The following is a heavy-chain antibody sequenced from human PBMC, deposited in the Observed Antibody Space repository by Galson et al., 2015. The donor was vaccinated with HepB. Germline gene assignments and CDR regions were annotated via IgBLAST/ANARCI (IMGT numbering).Heavy chain of an antibody. CDR2: INHGGST. V-gene: IGHV4-34*01. D-gene: IGHD3-22*01. Sequence: ETLSLTCAVYGGSLSGYYWNWVRQSPGKGLEWIGEINHGGSTNYNPSLKSRVSMSLDRSKNQVSLKLTSVTAADTAVYYCARGDLITMISADALDIWGQGTMVTVSS. CDR3: ARGDLITMISADALDI. CDR1: GGSLSGYY. J-gene: IGHJ3*02.